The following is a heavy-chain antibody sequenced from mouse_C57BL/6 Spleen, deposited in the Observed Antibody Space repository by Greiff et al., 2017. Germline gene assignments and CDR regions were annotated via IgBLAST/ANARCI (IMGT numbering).Heavy chain of an antibody. CDR2: ISDGGSYT. CDR3: ARDDDYGSRRRGYFDY. Sequence: DVKLVESGGGLVKPGGSLKLSCAASGFTFSSYAMSWVRQTPEKRLEWVATISDGGSYTYYPDNVKGRFTISRDNAKNNLYLQMSHLKSEDTAMYYCARDDDYGSRRRGYFDYWGQGTTLTVSS. CDR1: GFTFSSYA. V-gene: IGHV5-4*01. J-gene: IGHJ2*01. D-gene: IGHD1-1*01.